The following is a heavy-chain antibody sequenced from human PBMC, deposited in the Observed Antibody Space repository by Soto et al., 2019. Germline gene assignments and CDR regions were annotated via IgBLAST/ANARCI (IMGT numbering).Heavy chain of an antibody. Sequence: EVQLVESGGGLVQPGGSLRLSCAASGFTFFAYWIHWVRQVPGKGLVWVSRINSDGSHTSYADSVRGRFTISRDNSKNTVYLQMNRLTAEDTAVYYCAKEGDYGDDAGENWFDSWGQGSLVTVSS. CDR1: GFTFFAYW. CDR2: INSDGSHT. V-gene: IGHV3-74*01. J-gene: IGHJ5*01. D-gene: IGHD4-17*01. CDR3: AKEGDYGDDAGENWFDS.